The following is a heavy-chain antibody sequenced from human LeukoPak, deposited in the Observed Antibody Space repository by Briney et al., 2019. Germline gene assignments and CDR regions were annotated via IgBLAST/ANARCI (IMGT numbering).Heavy chain of an antibody. CDR2: INPSGGST. Sequence: GASVKVSCKASGYTFTSYYMHWVRQAPGQGLEWMGIINPSGGSTSYAQKLQGRVTMTTDTSTSTAYMELRSLRSDDTAVYYCARVSPLLAGPDTPTHDYWGQGTLVTVSS. J-gene: IGHJ4*02. V-gene: IGHV1-46*01. CDR1: GYTFTSYY. CDR3: ARVSPLLAGPDTPTHDY. D-gene: IGHD5-18*01.